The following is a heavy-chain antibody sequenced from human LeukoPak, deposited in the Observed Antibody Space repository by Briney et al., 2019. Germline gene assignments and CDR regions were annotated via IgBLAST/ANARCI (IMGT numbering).Heavy chain of an antibody. CDR3: ARGNWGSSYWYFDL. D-gene: IGHD7-27*01. CDR2: INHSGST. Sequence: PSETLSLTCAVYGGSFSGCYWSWFRQPPGKGLEWIGEINHSGSTNYNPSLKSRVTISVDTSKNQFSLKLSSVTAADTAVYYCARGNWGSSYWYFDLWGRGTLVTVSS. J-gene: IGHJ2*01. CDR1: GGSFSGCY. V-gene: IGHV4-34*01.